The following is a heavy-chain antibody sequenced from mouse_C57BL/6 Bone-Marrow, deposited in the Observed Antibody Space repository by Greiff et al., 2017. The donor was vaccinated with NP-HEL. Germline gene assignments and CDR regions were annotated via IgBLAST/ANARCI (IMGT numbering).Heavy chain of an antibody. D-gene: IGHD4-1*01. J-gene: IGHJ2*01. CDR2: IDPETGGT. CDR1: GYTFTDYE. V-gene: IGHV1-15*01. Sequence: QVQLQQSGAELVRPGASVTLSCKASGYTFTDYEMHWVKQTPVHGLEWIGAIDPETGGTAYNQKFKGKAILTADKSSSTADMERGSRTSEDSAVYYWTRPTGTNEGGDYWGQGTTLTVSS. CDR3: TRPTGTNEGGDY.